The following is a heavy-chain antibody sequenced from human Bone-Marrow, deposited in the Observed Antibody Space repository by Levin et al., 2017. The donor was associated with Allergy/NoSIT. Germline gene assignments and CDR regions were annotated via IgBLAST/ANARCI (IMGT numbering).Heavy chain of an antibody. CDR2: ISGSGGST. CDR3: AKDLEGGTNEGLPDIGGMDV. J-gene: IGHJ6*02. CDR1: GFTFSSYA. Sequence: GESLKISCAASGFTFSSYAMSWVRQAPGKGLEWVSAISGSGGSTYYADSVKGRFTISRDNSKNTLYLQMNSRRAEDTAVYYCAKDLEGGTNEGLPDIGGMDVWGQGTTVTVSS. D-gene: IGHD2-8*01. V-gene: IGHV3-23*01.